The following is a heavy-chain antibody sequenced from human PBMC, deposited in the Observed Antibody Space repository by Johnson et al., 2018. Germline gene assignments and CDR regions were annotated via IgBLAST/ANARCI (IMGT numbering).Heavy chain of an antibody. D-gene: IGHD3-10*01. CDR1: GFTFSNHA. CDR3: ARNSGSVYYYYMDV. Sequence: VQLVESGGGVVQPGRSLRLSCATSGFTFSNHAMHWVRQAPGKGLEWLGVISKDGSDKYYVDSVKGRFTISRDNYKNTLFLQMNSLRTGDTAMYYCARNSGSVYYYYMDVWGKGTTVTVSS. V-gene: IGHV3-30-3*01. J-gene: IGHJ6*03. CDR2: ISKDGSDK.